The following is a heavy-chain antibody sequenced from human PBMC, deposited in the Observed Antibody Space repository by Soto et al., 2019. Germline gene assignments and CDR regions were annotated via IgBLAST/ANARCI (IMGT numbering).Heavy chain of an antibody. CDR2: INHSGST. CDR3: ARGAARGRGYYYYYMDV. V-gene: IGHV4-34*01. D-gene: IGHD6-6*01. CDR1: GGSFSGYY. Sequence: SETLSLTCAVYGGSFSGYYWSWIRQPPGKGLEWIGEINHSGSTNYNPSLKSRVTISVDTSKNQFSLKLSSVTAADTAVYYCARGAARGRGYYYYYMDVWGKRTTVTVSS. J-gene: IGHJ6*03.